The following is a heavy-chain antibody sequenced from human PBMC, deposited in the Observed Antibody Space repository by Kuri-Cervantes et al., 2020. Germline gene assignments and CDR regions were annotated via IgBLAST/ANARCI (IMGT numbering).Heavy chain of an antibody. CDR3: ARATFDLIVATAKFDP. CDR2: INAGNGNT. Sequence: ASVKVSCKASGYTSTSYAMHLVRQAPGQRLEWMGWINAGNGNTKYSQKFQGRVTITRDTYASTAYMELSSLRSEDTAVYYCARATFDLIVATAKFDPWGQGTLVTVSS. CDR1: GYTSTSYA. D-gene: IGHD5-12*01. V-gene: IGHV1-3*01. J-gene: IGHJ5*01.